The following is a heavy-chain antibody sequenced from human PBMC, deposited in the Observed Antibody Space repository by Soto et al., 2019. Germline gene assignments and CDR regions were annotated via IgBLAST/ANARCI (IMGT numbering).Heavy chain of an antibody. J-gene: IGHJ4*02. Sequence: GVSLRLSCAASQFSFRSYWMHWVRQVSGKGPAWVSRINHDGSKTEYADSVKRRFTISRDNTNNTLYLHMHSLRDDGTDMYYCVREPWGVSGTWYEYWGQGTTVTVSS. D-gene: IGHD6-13*01. CDR1: QFSFRSYW. CDR2: INHDGSKT. V-gene: IGHV3-74*01. CDR3: VREPWGVSGTWYEY.